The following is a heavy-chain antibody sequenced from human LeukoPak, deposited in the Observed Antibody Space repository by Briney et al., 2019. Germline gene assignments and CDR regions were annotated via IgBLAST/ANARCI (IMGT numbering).Heavy chain of an antibody. V-gene: IGHV3-33*01. CDR2: VWYDGRNR. CDR3: AREEQYVGAPDY. CDR1: GYTFSRHG. Sequence: GGSLRLSCAASGYTFSRHGIHWVRQAPGKGLEWVAVVWYDGRNRDYADSVKGRFTISRNNAKNSLYLQMNSLRAEDTAVYYCAREEQYVGAPDYWGQGTLVTVSS. D-gene: IGHD1-26*01. J-gene: IGHJ4*02.